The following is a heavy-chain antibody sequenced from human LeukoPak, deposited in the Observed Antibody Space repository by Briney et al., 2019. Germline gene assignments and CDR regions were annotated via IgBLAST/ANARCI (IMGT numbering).Heavy chain of an antibody. J-gene: IGHJ4*02. V-gene: IGHV4-39*01. CDR2: IYYSGST. Sequence: SETLSLTCTVSGGSISSSSYYWGWIRQPPGKGLEWIGSIYYSGSTYYNPSLKSRVTISVDASKNQFSLKLSSVTAADTAVYYCARHGATKIDYWGQGTLVTVSS. CDR3: ARHGATKIDY. CDR1: GGSISSSSYY. D-gene: IGHD5-12*01.